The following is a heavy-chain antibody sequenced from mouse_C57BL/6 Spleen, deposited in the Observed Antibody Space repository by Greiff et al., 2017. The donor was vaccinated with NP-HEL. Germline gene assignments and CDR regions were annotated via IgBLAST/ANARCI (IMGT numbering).Heavy chain of an antibody. Sequence: VQLQQSGPELVKPGASVKISCKASGYTFTDYYMNWVKQSHGKSLEWIGDINPNNGGTSYNQKFKGKATLTVDKSSSTAYMELRSLTSEDSAVYYCAREESPRNFDYWGQGTTLTVSS. CDR1: GYTFTDYY. J-gene: IGHJ2*01. CDR2: INPNNGGT. CDR3: AREESPRNFDY. V-gene: IGHV1-26*01.